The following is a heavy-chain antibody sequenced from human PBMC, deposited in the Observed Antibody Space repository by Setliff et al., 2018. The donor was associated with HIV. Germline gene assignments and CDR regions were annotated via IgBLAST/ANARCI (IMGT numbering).Heavy chain of an antibody. CDR2: INPSDGST. CDR1: GDTFTNFY. V-gene: IGHV1-46*01. J-gene: IGHJ6*03. Sequence: ASVQVSCKASGDTFTNFYIHWVRQAPGQGLEWLGMINPSDGSTTYAQKFQGRVTMTSDTSTSTVYMDLSSLRSEDTAVYYCARGGHYSGSYLPRDYYMDVWGKGTTVTVSS. D-gene: IGHD1-26*01. CDR3: ARGGHYSGSYLPRDYYMDV.